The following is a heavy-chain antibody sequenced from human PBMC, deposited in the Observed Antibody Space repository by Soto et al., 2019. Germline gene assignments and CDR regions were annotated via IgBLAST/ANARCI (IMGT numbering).Heavy chain of an antibody. V-gene: IGHV3-33*01. CDR2: IWYDGSNK. J-gene: IGHJ4*02. Sequence: GGSLRLSCAASGFTFSSYGMHWVRQAPGKGLEWVAVIWYDGSNKYYADSVKGRFTISRDNSKNTLYLQMNSLRAEDTAVYYCARDHGEMATIRAFDYWGQGTLVTVSS. D-gene: IGHD5-12*01. CDR1: GFTFSSYG. CDR3: ARDHGEMATIRAFDY.